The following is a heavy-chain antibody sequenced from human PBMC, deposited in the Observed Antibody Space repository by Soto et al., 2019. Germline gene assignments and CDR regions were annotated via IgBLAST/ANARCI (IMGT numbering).Heavy chain of an antibody. CDR2: IYPGDSDT. V-gene: IGHV5-51*01. D-gene: IGHD3-22*01. J-gene: IGHJ5*02. CDR1: GYSFTSYW. CDR3: ARRVSDSSGPYNWFDP. Sequence: GESLKISCKGSGYSFTSYWIGWVRQMPGKGLEWMGIIYPGDSDTRYSPSFQGQVTISADKSISTAYLQWSSRKASDTAMYYCARRVSDSSGPYNWFDPWGQGTLVTVSS.